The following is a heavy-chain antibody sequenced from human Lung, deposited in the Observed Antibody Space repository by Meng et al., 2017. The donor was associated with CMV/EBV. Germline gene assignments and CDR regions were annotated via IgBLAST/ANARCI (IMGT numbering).Heavy chain of an antibody. Sequence: SVKVTXKASGYTFTGYYMHWVRQAPGQGLEWMGWINPNSGGTNYAQKFQGRVTMTRDTSISTAYMELSRLRSDDTAVYYCARVGERAMVYYFDYWGQGTLVTVSS. CDR1: GYTFTGYY. V-gene: IGHV1-2*02. D-gene: IGHD5-18*01. CDR3: ARVGERAMVYYFDY. J-gene: IGHJ4*02. CDR2: INPNSGGT.